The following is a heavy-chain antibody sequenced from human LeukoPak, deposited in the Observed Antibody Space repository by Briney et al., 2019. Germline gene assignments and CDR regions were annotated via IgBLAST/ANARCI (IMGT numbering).Heavy chain of an antibody. J-gene: IGHJ4*02. Sequence: PGETLRLSCAASGFTFSSYAMHWVRQAPGKGLEWVAVISYDGSNKYYADSVKGRFTISRDNSKNTLYLQMNSLRAEDTAVYYCARGRGDYNHNFDYWGQGTLVTVSS. CDR2: ISYDGSNK. CDR3: ARGRGDYNHNFDY. CDR1: GFTFSSYA. V-gene: IGHV3-30*04. D-gene: IGHD4-17*01.